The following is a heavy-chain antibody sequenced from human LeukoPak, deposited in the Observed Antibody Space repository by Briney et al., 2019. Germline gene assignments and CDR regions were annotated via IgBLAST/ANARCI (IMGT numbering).Heavy chain of an antibody. J-gene: IGHJ6*02. CDR2: TYSGGNT. CDR3: ARDQDINYGLDV. Sequence: PSETLPLTCTVSAASIRSYFWSWIRQPPGKGLEWIGNTYSGGNTNYNPSLKSRLTISVDTSRNQFSLRLSSVTAADTAVYYCARDQDINYGLDVWGQGTTVTVSS. V-gene: IGHV4-59*01. CDR1: AASIRSYF. D-gene: IGHD2-15*01.